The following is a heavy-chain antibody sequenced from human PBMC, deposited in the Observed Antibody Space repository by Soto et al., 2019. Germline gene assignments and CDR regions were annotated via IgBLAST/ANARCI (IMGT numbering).Heavy chain of an antibody. CDR2: IYNSGST. V-gene: IGHV4-59*08. CDR1: GGSISSYY. J-gene: IGHJ4*02. Sequence: PEALCHTCTGSGGSISSYYWTGIRQRPGKGLEWIGFIYNSGSTHYNPSLRSRVTRSVDTSKNQFSLKLRSVTAADTAVYYCASMGYHYGSGSYPLDYWGQGTLVTVS. CDR3: ASMGYHYGSGSYPLDY. D-gene: IGHD3-10*01.